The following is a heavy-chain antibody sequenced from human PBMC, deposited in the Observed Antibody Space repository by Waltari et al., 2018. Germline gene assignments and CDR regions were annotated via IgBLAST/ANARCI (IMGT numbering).Heavy chain of an antibody. Sequence: QVQLVQSGAEVKKPGSSVKVSCKASGRPSRRHAISWVRQAPCKGLGWMGGIIPIFGTANCPQKFQGRSTITADESTSTAYMELSSLRSEDTAVYYCARGGRESAYDSSGLLDAFDIWGQGTMVTVSS. CDR1: GRPSRRHA. CDR3: ARGGRESAYDSSGLLDAFDI. V-gene: IGHV1-69*01. CDR2: IIPIFGTA. D-gene: IGHD3-22*01. J-gene: IGHJ3*02.